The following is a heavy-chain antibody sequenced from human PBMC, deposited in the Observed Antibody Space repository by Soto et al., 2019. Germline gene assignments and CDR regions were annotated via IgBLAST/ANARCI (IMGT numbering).Heavy chain of an antibody. D-gene: IGHD2-2*01. CDR1: GGSFSGYY. V-gene: IGHV4-34*01. CDR3: AREPIVVVPAAMNWFDP. CDR2: INHSGST. Sequence: PSETLSLTCAVYGGSFSGYYWSWIRQPPGKGLEWIGEINHSGSTNYNPSLKSRVTISVDTSKNQFSLKLSSVTAADTAVYYCAREPIVVVPAAMNWFDPWGQGTLVTVSS. J-gene: IGHJ5*02.